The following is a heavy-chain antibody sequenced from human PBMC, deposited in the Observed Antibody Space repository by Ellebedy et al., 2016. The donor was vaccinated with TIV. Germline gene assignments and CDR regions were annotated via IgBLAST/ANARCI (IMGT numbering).Heavy chain of an antibody. CDR1: GGSFSTYY. V-gene: IGHV4-34*01. D-gene: IGHD3-10*01. J-gene: IGHJ4*02. Sequence: SETLSLTCAVYGGSFSTYYWSWIRQPPGKGLEWIGEINHRGRTNYNPSLKSRVTISVDTSKNQFSLKLRFVTAADTAVYYCARGLQGRITLVRGQNYFDFWGPGTLVTVSS. CDR3: ARGLQGRITLVRGQNYFDF. CDR2: INHRGRT.